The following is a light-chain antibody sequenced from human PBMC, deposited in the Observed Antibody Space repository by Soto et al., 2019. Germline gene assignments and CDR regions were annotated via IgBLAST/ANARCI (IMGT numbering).Light chain of an antibody. V-gene: IGKV1-39*01. CDR1: QTISNY. CDR3: QQCYSSPLT. J-gene: IGKJ4*01. CDR2: AAS. Sequence: DIQMTQSPSSLSASVGDIVTITFRASQTISNYLNWYQQQPGKAPKLLIYAASSLQSGVPSRFSGSGSGTDFTLTISSLQPEDFATYYCQQCYSSPLTFGGGTKVDIK.